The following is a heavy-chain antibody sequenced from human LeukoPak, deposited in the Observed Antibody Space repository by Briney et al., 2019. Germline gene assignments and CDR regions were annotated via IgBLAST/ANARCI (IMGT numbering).Heavy chain of an antibody. CDR3: AKDLSMVYFDY. CDR2: IKQDGSEK. CDR1: GFTFSSYW. V-gene: IGHV3-7*01. Sequence: GGSLRLSCAASGFTFSSYWMSWVRQAPGKGLEWVANIKQDGSEKYYVDSVKGRFTISRDNAKNSLYLQMNSLRAEDTAVYYCAKDLSMVYFDYWGQGTLVTVSS. D-gene: IGHD2/OR15-2a*01. J-gene: IGHJ4*02.